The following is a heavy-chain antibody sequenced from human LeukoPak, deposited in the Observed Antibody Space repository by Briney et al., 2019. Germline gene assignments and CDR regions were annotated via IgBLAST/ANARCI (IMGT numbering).Heavy chain of an antibody. D-gene: IGHD1-1*01. J-gene: IGHJ4*02. CDR2: INPNSGGT. Sequence: ASVKVSCKASGYTFTGYYMHWVRRAPGQGLEWMGWINPNSGGTNYAQKFQGRVTMTRDTSISTAYMELSRLRSDDTAVYYCARDLNDVPTGYFDYWGQGTLVTVSS. CDR3: ARDLNDVPTGYFDY. V-gene: IGHV1-2*02. CDR1: GYTFTGYY.